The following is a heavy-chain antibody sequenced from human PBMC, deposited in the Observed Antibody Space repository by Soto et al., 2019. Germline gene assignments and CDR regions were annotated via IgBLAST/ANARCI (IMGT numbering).Heavy chain of an antibody. Sequence: SETLSLTCAVSGGSISSGNYYWGWIRQPPGKGLEWIGSIYSSGSTYYNPSLKSRVTISVDASKNQFSLKLSSVTAADTAVYYCARHGGPGIAARPNPGGQGTLVTVSS. J-gene: IGHJ5*02. CDR3: ARHGGPGIAARPNP. V-gene: IGHV4-39*01. D-gene: IGHD6-6*01. CDR2: IYSSGST. CDR1: GGSISSGNYY.